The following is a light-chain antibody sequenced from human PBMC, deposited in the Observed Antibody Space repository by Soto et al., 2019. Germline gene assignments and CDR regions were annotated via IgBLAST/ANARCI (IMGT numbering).Light chain of an antibody. Sequence: ENVLTQSPGTLSLSPGERATLSCRASQSVSSNLAWYQHKPGQPPRLLIYGASTRATGIPGRFSGSGSGTEFTLTISSLQSEDFAVYYCQHYYNWPRTFGQGTKVDIK. J-gene: IGKJ1*01. CDR1: QSVSSN. V-gene: IGKV3-15*01. CDR2: GAS. CDR3: QHYYNWPRT.